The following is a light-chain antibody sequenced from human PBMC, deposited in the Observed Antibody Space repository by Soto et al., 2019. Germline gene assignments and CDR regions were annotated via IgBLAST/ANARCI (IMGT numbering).Light chain of an antibody. CDR1: QSVNSM. J-gene: IGKJ1*01. CDR2: GAS. CDR3: QKYLITPWK. V-gene: IGKV3D-15*01. Sequence: EIVTTPSPATLSVSPVERATLSCRASQSVNSMLAWYQQKPGQAPRLLIHGASNRATGIPDRFSGSGSGTDFTLTIGRLEPEDFAVYYCQKYLITPWKCGQGNKGDIK.